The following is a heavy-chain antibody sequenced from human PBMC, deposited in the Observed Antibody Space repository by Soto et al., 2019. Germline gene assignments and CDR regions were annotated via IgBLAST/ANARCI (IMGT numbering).Heavy chain of an antibody. Sequence: SETLSLTCTVSGGSISSYYWSWIRQPPGKGLEWIGYIYYSGSTNYNPSLKSRVTISVDTSKNQFSLKLSSVTAADTAVYYCARLGAAAGTRRALDYWGQGTLVTVSS. D-gene: IGHD6-13*01. CDR1: GGSISSYY. CDR2: IYYSGST. V-gene: IGHV4-59*08. CDR3: ARLGAAAGTRRALDY. J-gene: IGHJ4*02.